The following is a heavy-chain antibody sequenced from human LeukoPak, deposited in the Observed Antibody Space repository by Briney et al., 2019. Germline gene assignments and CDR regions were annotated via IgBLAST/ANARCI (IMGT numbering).Heavy chain of an antibody. D-gene: IGHD3-22*01. J-gene: IGHJ5*02. Sequence: GRSLRLSCEASGFTFRNHAMYWVRQGPGKGLELLSVIWYDGSNPYYADSVKGRFTISRENAKNSLYLQMNSLRAGDTAVYYCARGYYDTWGQGTLVTVSS. V-gene: IGHV3-33*01. CDR2: IWYDGSNP. CDR3: ARGYYDT. CDR1: GFTFRNHA.